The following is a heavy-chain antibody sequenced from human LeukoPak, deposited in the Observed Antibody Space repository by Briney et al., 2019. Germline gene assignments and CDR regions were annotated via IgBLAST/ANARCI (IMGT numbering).Heavy chain of an antibody. CDR3: ATVTSPPVVVKNDGWFET. J-gene: IGHJ5*02. CDR2: IRSSSSTI. D-gene: IGHD3-22*01. Sequence: QPGGSLRLSCAASGFTFSSYSMNWVRQAPGKGLEWVSYIRSSSSTIYYADSVKGRFTISRDNAKNSLYLQMNSLRAEDTAVYYCATVTSPPVVVKNDGWFETWGQGTLVTVSS. CDR1: GFTFSSYS. V-gene: IGHV3-48*01.